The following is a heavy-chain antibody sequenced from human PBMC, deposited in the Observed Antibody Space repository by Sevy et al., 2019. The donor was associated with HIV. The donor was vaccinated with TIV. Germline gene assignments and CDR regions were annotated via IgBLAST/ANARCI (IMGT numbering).Heavy chain of an antibody. CDR1: GFTFSDSA. CDR2: IRSKPKVNAT. V-gene: IGHV3-73*01. CDR3: SRDSPYGVPNDS. Sequence: RGSLRLSCAASGFTFSDSAMHWVRQASGKGLEWVGRIRSKPKVNATTYAASVKGRFTLSRDDSKNTAYLQMESLRLEDTAVYYCSRDSPYGVPNDSWGQGTLVTVSS. J-gene: IGHJ4*02. D-gene: IGHD4-17*01.